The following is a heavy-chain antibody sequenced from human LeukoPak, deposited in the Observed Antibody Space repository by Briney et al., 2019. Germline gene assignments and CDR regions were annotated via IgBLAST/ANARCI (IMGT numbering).Heavy chain of an antibody. Sequence: ASVKVSCKVSGYTLSDLAIHWVRQAPGEGLEWMGGFDPEDVETIYAQKFQGRVTMTEDASTDTAYMELTGLGSEDTAVYYCATDSSRGYYYYWGQGTLVTVSS. CDR3: ATDSSRGYYYY. CDR2: FDPEDVET. V-gene: IGHV1-24*01. CDR1: GYTLSDLA. J-gene: IGHJ4*02. D-gene: IGHD3-22*01.